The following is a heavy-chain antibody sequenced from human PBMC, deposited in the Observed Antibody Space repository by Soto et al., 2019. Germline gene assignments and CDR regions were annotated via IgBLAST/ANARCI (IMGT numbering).Heavy chain of an antibody. CDR3: ARDLYASGIWYGMDV. V-gene: IGHV4-4*07. D-gene: IGHD3-10*01. J-gene: IGHJ6*02. CDR2: IYTSGST. CDR1: GGSLTSYY. Sequence: ETLSLTCTVSGGSLTSYYWSWIRQPAGKGLEWIGRIYTSGSTNYNPSLNSRVTMSLDTSKNQFSLRLSSVAAADTAVYYCARDLYASGIWYGMDVWGQGTTVTVSS.